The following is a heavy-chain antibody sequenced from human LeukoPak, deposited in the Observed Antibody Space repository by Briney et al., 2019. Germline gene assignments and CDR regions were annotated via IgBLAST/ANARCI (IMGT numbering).Heavy chain of an antibody. CDR1: GYTLTELS. CDR2: FDPEDGES. V-gene: IGHV1-24*01. Sequence: GASVKVSCKVSGYTLTELSMHWVRQAPGKGLEWMGGFDPEDGESIYAQKFQGRVTMTEDTSTDTAYMVLSSLRSEDTAVYYCATYPILEVYGHEYFDYWGQGTLVTVSS. D-gene: IGHD2-21*01. CDR3: ATYPILEVYGHEYFDY. J-gene: IGHJ4*02.